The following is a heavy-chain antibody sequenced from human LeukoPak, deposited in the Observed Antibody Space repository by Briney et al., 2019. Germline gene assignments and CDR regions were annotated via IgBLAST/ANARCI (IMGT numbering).Heavy chain of an antibody. CDR1: GFTFSHYE. CDR3: AKGGYCSGGTCYLFNAFDL. J-gene: IGHJ3*01. D-gene: IGHD2-15*01. Sequence: GGSLRLSCAASGFTFSHYEMNWVRQAPGKGLEWVSYIHSSGTSMYYADSVKGRFTISRDNAKNSLYLQMNSPRAEDTAVYYCAKGGYCSGGTCYLFNAFDLWGQGTMVPVSS. V-gene: IGHV3-48*03. CDR2: IHSSGTSM.